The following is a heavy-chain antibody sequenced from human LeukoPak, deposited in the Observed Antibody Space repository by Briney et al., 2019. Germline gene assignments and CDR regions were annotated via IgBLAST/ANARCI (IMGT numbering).Heavy chain of an antibody. V-gene: IGHV1-18*01. CDR1: GGTLNNHA. CDR2: ISAYNGNT. J-gene: IGHJ3*02. Sequence: ASVNVSCKASGGTLNNHAINWVRQAPGQGLEWMGWISAYNGNTNYAQTLQGRATMTTDTSKRTAYMELRSLRSDDTAVYYCAREIAAAGSEAFDIWGQGTMVTVSS. CDR3: AREIAAAGSEAFDI. D-gene: IGHD6-13*01.